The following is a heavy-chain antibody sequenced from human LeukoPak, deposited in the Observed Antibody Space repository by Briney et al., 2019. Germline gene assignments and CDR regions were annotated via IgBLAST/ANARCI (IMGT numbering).Heavy chain of an antibody. V-gene: IGHV3-23*01. D-gene: IGHD1-26*01. CDR2: ISGSGDTT. J-gene: IGHJ4*02. CDR3: AKSRGESRGASNY. CDR1: GFTFSSYA. Sequence: TGGSLRLSRAASGFTFSSYAMNWVRQAPGKGLEWVSFISGSGDTTYYADSVKGGFTISRDSSKNTLYLQMNSLRAEDTAVYYCAKSRGESRGASNYWGQGTLVTVSS.